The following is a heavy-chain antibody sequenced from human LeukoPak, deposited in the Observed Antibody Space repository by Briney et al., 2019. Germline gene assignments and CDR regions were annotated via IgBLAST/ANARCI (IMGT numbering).Heavy chain of an antibody. Sequence: SXYAMSWVRQAPGKGLEWVSLISGNGVGTYYADSVKGRFTISRDNSKNTVYLQMNSLRAEDTAVYYCAKRNGGNSGAFDYWGQGTLVTVSS. CDR1: SXYA. D-gene: IGHD4-23*01. J-gene: IGHJ4*02. CDR2: ISGNGVGT. V-gene: IGHV3-23*01. CDR3: AKRNGGNSGAFDY.